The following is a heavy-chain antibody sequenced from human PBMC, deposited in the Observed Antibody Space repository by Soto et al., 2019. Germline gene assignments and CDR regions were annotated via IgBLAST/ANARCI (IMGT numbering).Heavy chain of an antibody. J-gene: IGHJ3*02. CDR3: ASITMVRGVIITHHDAFDI. V-gene: IGHV3-30*03. Sequence: GGSLRLSCAASGFTFSSSGMHWVRQAPGKGLEWVAVISYDGSNKYYADSVKGRFTISRDNSKNTLYLQMNSLRAEDTAVYYCASITMVRGVIITHHDAFDIWGQGTMVTV. CDR2: ISYDGSNK. CDR1: GFTFSSSG. D-gene: IGHD3-10*01.